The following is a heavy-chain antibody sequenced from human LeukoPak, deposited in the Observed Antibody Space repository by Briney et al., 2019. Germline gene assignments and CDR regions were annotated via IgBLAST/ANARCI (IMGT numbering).Heavy chain of an antibody. CDR3: AGSSVERQQLARFDY. Sequence: ASVKVSCKASGYTFISYYMHWVRQAPGQGLEWTGIINLSGGGTSHAQKFQGRVTMSRDTSTGTVYMELSSLRSEDTAVYYCAGSSVERQQLARFDYWGQGTLVTVSS. J-gene: IGHJ4*02. V-gene: IGHV1-46*01. CDR1: GYTFISYY. CDR2: INLSGGGT. D-gene: IGHD6-13*01.